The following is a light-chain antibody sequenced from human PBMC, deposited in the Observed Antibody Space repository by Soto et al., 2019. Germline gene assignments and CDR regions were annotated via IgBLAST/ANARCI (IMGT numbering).Light chain of an antibody. J-gene: IGKJ2*01. Sequence: DMVLTQSPGTLSLSPGERATLSCRASRSFASSYLGWYQQKPGQAPRLLLYAASKRATGIPDRFSGSGSGTDFTLTINRLEPEDSAVYYGQQYGSSPPYTFGQGTKVEI. CDR2: AAS. CDR3: QQYGSSPPYT. CDR1: RSFASSY. V-gene: IGKV3-20*01.